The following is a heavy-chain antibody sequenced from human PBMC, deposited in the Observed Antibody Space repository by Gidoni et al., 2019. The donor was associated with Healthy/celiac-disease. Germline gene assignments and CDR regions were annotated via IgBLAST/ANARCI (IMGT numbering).Heavy chain of an antibody. CDR1: EYRFTSYW. V-gene: IGHV5-51*03. J-gene: IGHJ3*02. CDR2: IYPGDSDT. Sequence: EVQLVQSGAAVKKPGESLKISCKGSEYRFTSYWLGWVRQMPGKGLEWMGIIYPGDSDTRYSPSFQGQVTISADKSISTAYLQWSSLKASDTAMYYCARGGRARADAFDIWGQGTMVSVSS. CDR3: ARGGRARADAFDI. D-gene: IGHD3-10*01.